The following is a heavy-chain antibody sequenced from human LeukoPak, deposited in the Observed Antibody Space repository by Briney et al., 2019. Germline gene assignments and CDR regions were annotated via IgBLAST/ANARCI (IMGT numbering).Heavy chain of an antibody. CDR2: ISWGSGSI. V-gene: IGHV3-9*01. CDR1: GFTFYNYA. J-gene: IGHJ4*02. D-gene: IGHD6-19*01. Sequence: GGSLRLSCAASGFTFYNYAMHWVRQAPGKGLEWVSGISWGSGSIGYADSVKGRFTISRDDAKNSLYLQMNSLRPEDTALYYCAKDGGTGWYYFDYWGQGTLVTVSS. CDR3: AKDGGTGWYYFDY.